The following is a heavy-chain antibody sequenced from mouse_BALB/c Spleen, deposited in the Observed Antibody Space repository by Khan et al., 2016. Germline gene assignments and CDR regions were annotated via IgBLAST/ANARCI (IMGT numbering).Heavy chain of an antibody. CDR2: INSAGNDT. D-gene: IGHD1-1*01. CDR1: EYEFPSHD. V-gene: IGHV5-2*01. J-gene: IGHJ3*01. CDR3: TRHYYVRSFWFAY. Sequence: EVELVESGGGLVQPGESLKLSCESNEYEFPSHDMSWVRKTPEKRLEVVAAINSAGNDTYYPDTMERRFIISRDNTKKALYLHINGLRSENTALYYCTRHYYVRSFWFAYWGKGTLVTVSA.